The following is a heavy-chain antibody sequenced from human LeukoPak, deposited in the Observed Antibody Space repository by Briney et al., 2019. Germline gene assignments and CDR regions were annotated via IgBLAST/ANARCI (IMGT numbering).Heavy chain of an antibody. D-gene: IGHD2-2*01. J-gene: IGHJ3*02. Sequence: PGGSLRLSCAASGCTFSSYAMSWVRQAPGKGLEWVSAISGSGSDTEYADSVKGRFTISRDNSKTTLYLQMSSLRVEDTAVYYCAKCSATCYANAFDIWGQGTMVTVSS. V-gene: IGHV3-23*01. CDR1: GCTFSSYA. CDR3: AKCSATCYANAFDI. CDR2: ISGSGSDT.